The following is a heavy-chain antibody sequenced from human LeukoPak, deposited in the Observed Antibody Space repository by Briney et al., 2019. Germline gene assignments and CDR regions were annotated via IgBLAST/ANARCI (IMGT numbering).Heavy chain of an antibody. CDR2: IKQDGSEK. Sequence: PGGSLRLSCAASGFTFSSYWMSWVRQAPGKGLEWVANIKQDGSEKYYVDSVKGRFTISRDNAKNSLYLQMNSLRAEDTAVYYCARGQSSGYVKRRNYYYYMDVWGKGTTVTISS. D-gene: IGHD5-12*01. CDR3: ARGQSSGYVKRRNYYYYMDV. V-gene: IGHV3-7*01. CDR1: GFTFSSYW. J-gene: IGHJ6*03.